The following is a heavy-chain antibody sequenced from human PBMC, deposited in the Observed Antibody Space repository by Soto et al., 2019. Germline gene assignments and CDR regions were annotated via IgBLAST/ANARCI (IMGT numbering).Heavy chain of an antibody. V-gene: IGHV1-8*01. CDR1: GYTFTSYD. D-gene: IGHD3-16*02. CDR3: ARGFRGYYDYVWGSYRYNSPDY. CDR2: MNPNSGNT. Sequence: QVQLVQSGAEVKKPGASVKVSCKASGYTFTSYDINWVRQATGQGLEWMGWMNPNSGNTGYAQKFQGRVTMTRNTSISTANMELSSLRSEDTAVYYCARGFRGYYDYVWGSYRYNSPDYWGQGTLVTVSS. J-gene: IGHJ4*02.